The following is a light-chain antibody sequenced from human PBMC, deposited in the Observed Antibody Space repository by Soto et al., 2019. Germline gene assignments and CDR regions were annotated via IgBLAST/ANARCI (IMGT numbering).Light chain of an antibody. CDR1: QSISSY. CDR3: QQSYSTPPIT. V-gene: IGKV1-39*01. J-gene: IGKJ5*01. CDR2: AAS. Sequence: DSQMTQSAASLSASVGDRVTITCRASQSISSYLNWYQQKPGKAPKLLIYAASSLQSGVPSRFSGSGSGTDFTLTISSLQPEDFATYYCQQSYSTPPITFCQGIRMDIK.